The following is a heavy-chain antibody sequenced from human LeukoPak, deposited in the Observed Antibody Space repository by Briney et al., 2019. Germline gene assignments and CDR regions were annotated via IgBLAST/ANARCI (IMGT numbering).Heavy chain of an antibody. D-gene: IGHD2-2*01. CDR2: IKSKTDGGTT. CDR1: GFTFSNAW. Sequence: GGSLRLSCAASGFTFSNAWMSWVRQAPGKGLEWGCRIKSKTDGGTTDYAAPVKGRFTISRKNSKNTLYMQLNSLKTEDTAVYYCTTLVVVPAATPQSGHDAFDIWGQGTLVTVSS. J-gene: IGHJ3*02. V-gene: IGHV3-15*01. CDR3: TTLVVVPAATPQSGHDAFDI.